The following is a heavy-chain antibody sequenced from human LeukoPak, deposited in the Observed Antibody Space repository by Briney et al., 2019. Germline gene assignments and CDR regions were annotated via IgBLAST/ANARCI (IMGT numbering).Heavy chain of an antibody. CDR2: XXPXLGIE. V-gene: IGHV1-69*04. D-gene: IGHD4-23*01. J-gene: IGHJ4*02. CDR3: ARDMTTVVTQYFDY. CDR1: AGTXXSXA. Sequence: ASVKVSFKASAGTXXSXAXSXXRXXXGQGXEWXXRXXPXLGIENYAQKXQGRVKISADRSTSTAYMELSSLRSEDTAVYYCARDMTTVVTQYFDYWGQGTLVTVSS.